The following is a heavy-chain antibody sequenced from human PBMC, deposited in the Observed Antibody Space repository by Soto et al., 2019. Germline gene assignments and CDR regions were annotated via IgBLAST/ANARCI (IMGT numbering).Heavy chain of an antibody. Sequence: ESGGTLVQPGGSLKLSCAASGFIFSGSALHWVRQASGKGLEWVGRIRSRANSYATSYAASVKGRFTISRDDSKNTAYLQMNSLKTEDTAVYYCTRPADGGSGYTFDQWGQGTLVTVSS. D-gene: IGHD3-22*01. CDR3: TRPADGGSGYTFDQ. CDR1: GFIFSGSA. V-gene: IGHV3-73*01. J-gene: IGHJ4*02. CDR2: IRSRANSYAT.